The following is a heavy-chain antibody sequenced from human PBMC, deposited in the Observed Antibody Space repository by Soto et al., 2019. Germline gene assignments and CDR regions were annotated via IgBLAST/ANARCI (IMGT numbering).Heavy chain of an antibody. V-gene: IGHV3-23*01. CDR2: ISGSGGRT. J-gene: IGHJ4*02. Sequence: GGSLRLSCEGSGFTFSSYAMSWVRQAPGKGLEWVSGISGSGGRTSYVDSVKGRFTISRDNSKNTLYLQMNSLRAEDTAVYYCAKGRFLEGSGDYFDYWGQGTLVTVSS. D-gene: IGHD3-3*01. CDR3: AKGRFLEGSGDYFDY. CDR1: GFTFSSYA.